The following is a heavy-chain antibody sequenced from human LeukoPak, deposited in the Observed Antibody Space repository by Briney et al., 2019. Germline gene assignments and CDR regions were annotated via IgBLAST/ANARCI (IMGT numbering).Heavy chain of an antibody. J-gene: IGHJ4*02. V-gene: IGHV4-4*07. CDR1: GGSISSYY. D-gene: IGHD5-24*01. CDR3: AREMRWLQSFDY. CDR2: IYTSGST. Sequence: SETLSLTCTASGGSISSYYWSWIRQPAGKGLEWIGRIYTSGSTNYNPSLKSRVTMSVDTSKNQFSLKLSSVTAADTAVYYCAREMRWLQSFDYWGQGTLVTVSS.